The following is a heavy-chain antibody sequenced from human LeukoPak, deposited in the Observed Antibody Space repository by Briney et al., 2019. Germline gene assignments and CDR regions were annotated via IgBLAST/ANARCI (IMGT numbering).Heavy chain of an antibody. V-gene: IGHV3-7*01. J-gene: IGHJ4*02. Sequence: GGSLRLSCAASGFTFSSYWMSWVRQAPGKGLEWVANIKQDGSEKYYVDSVKGRFTISRDNAKNSLYLQMNSLRAEDTAVCYCASHCSSSSCYDIHFDYWGQGTLVTVSS. CDR1: GFTFSSYW. CDR3: ASHCSSSSCYDIHFDY. CDR2: IKQDGSEK. D-gene: IGHD2-2*01.